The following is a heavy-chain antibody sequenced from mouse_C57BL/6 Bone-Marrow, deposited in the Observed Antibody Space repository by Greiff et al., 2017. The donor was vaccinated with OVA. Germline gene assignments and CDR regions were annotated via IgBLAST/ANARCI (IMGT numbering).Heavy chain of an antibody. CDR1: GFTFSNYW. Sequence: EVKLMESGGGLVQPGGSMKLSCVASGFTFSNYWMNWVRQSPEKGLEWVAQIRLKSDNYATHYAESVKGRFTISRDDSKSSVYLQMNNLRAEDTGIYYCTLTYWYFDVWGTGTTVTVSS. CDR2: IRLKSDNYAT. J-gene: IGHJ1*03. CDR3: TLTYWYFDV. D-gene: IGHD4-1*01. V-gene: IGHV6-3*01.